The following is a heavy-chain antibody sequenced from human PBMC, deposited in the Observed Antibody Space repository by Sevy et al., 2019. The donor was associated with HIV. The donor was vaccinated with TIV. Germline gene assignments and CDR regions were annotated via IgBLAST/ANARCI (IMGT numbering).Heavy chain of an antibody. J-gene: IGHJ1*01. D-gene: IGHD3-22*01. CDR3: ARVPRPKYYDSSGYYYQH. CDR2: ISSSSSYI. CDR1: GFTFSSYS. Sequence: GWSLRLSCAASGFTFSSYSMNWVRQAPGKGLEWVSSISSSSSYIYYADSVKGRFTISRDNAKNSLYLQMNSLRAEETAVYYCARVPRPKYYDSSGYYYQHWGQGTLVTVSS. V-gene: IGHV3-21*01.